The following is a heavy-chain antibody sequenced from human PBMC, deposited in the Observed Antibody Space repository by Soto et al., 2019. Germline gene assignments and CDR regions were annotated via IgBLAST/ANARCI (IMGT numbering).Heavy chain of an antibody. CDR1: GYTFTGYY. CDR2: INPNSGGT. D-gene: IGHD3-22*01. Sequence: GASVKVSCKASGYTFTGYYMHWVRQAPGQGLEWMGWINPNSGGTNYAQKFQGRVTMTRDTSISTAYMELSRLRSDDTAVYYRARWAVAYYYDSPLDPWGQGTLVTVS. J-gene: IGHJ5*02. V-gene: IGHV1-2*02. CDR3: ARWAVAYYYDSPLDP.